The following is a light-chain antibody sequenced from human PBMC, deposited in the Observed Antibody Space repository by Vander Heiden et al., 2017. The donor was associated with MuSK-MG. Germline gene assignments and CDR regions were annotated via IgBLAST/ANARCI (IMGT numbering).Light chain of an antibody. Sequence: SYELTQPPSGPVSPGQTASITCSGDKLGDKYACWYQQKPGQSPVLVIYQDSNRPSGIPERFSGSNSGNTATLTISGTQAMDEADYYCQAWDSSTVVFGGGTKLTVL. V-gene: IGLV3-1*01. CDR2: QDS. J-gene: IGLJ2*01. CDR1: KLGDKY. CDR3: QAWDSSTVV.